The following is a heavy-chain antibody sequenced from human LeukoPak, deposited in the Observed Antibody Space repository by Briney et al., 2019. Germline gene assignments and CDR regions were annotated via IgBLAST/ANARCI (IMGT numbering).Heavy chain of an antibody. CDR1: GFTFSSYG. D-gene: IGHD5-18*01. J-gene: IGHJ4*02. CDR3: AKDRRGYSYGPDY. V-gene: IGHV3-30*18. Sequence: QPGRSLRLSCAASGFTFSSYGMHWVRQAPGKGLEWVAVISYDGSNKYYADSVKGRFTISRDNSKNTLYLQMNSLRAEDTAVYYCAKDRRGYSYGPDYWGQGTLVTVSS. CDR2: ISYDGSNK.